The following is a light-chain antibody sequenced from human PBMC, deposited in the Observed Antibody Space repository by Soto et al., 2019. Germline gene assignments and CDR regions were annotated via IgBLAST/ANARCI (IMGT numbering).Light chain of an antibody. J-gene: IGKJ5*01. CDR2: AAS. CDR1: QSISSY. V-gene: IGKV1-39*01. Sequence: DIQMTHSPSAMSSSVGDRVTITGRASQSISSYLNWYQQKPGKAPKLLIYAASSLQSGVPSRFSGSGSGTDFTLTISSLQPEDFATYYCQQSYSTTITFGQGTRTGD. CDR3: QQSYSTTIT.